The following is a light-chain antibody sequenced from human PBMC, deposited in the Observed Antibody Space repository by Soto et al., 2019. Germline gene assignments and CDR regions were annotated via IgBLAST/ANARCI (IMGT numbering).Light chain of an antibody. Sequence: DIQMTQSPSTLSASVGDRVTITCRASQSISSWLAWYQQKPGKAPKLLIYKASNLETGVPSRFSGSGSGTECTLTISSLQPDDFATYYCQQYNDYLLTFGPGTTVDIK. J-gene: IGKJ3*01. CDR2: KAS. CDR3: QQYNDYLLT. CDR1: QSISSW. V-gene: IGKV1-5*03.